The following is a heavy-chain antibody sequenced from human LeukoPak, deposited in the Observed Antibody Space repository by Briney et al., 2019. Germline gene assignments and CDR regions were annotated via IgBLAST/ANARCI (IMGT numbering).Heavy chain of an antibody. V-gene: IGHV4-61*02. Sequence: SQTLSLTCTVSGGSISSGSYYWSWIRQPAGKGLEWIGRIYTSGSTYYNPSLKSRVTISVDTSKNQFSLKLSSVTAADTAVYYCAREQVITYGFDYWGQGTLVTVSS. CDR2: IYTSGST. CDR1: GGSISSGSYY. CDR3: AREQVITYGFDY. J-gene: IGHJ4*02. D-gene: IGHD3-16*01.